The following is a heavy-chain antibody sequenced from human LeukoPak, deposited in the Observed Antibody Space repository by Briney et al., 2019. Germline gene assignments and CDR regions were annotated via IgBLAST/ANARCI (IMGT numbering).Heavy chain of an antibody. CDR1: GGSISSYY. V-gene: IGHV4-59*01. Sequence: MASETLSLTCTVSGGSISSYYWSWIRQPPGKGLEWIGYIYYSGSTNYNPSLKSRVTISVDTSKNQFSLELSSVTAADTAVYYCASSSWYGRVDYWGQGTLVTVSS. CDR3: ASSSWYGRVDY. CDR2: IYYSGST. J-gene: IGHJ4*02. D-gene: IGHD6-13*01.